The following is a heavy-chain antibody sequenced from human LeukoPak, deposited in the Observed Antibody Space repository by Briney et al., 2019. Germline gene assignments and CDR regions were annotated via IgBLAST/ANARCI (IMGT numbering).Heavy chain of an antibody. CDR3: AREVSAPSWLDP. Sequence: GASVKVSCQASGYTFTNYYMHWVRQAPGQRLEWVGIINPSGTSTSYAQKFQGRVTMTRDVSTSTVYMELSSLRSEDTAVYFCAREVSAPSWLDPWGQGTLVTVSS. D-gene: IGHD2-15*01. CDR1: GYTFTNYY. J-gene: IGHJ5*02. CDR2: INPSGTST. V-gene: IGHV1-46*01.